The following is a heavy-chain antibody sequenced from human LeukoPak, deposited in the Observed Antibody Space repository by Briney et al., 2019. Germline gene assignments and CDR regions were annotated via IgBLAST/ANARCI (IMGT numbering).Heavy chain of an antibody. J-gene: IGHJ3*02. V-gene: IGHV3-48*01. CDR1: GFTFNSYS. CDR3: ARDTSPRIAAIYYDAFSI. Sequence: GGSLRLSCAASGFTFNSYSMNWVRQAPGKGLEWVSYISSSSSTIYYADSVKGRFTISRDNAKNSLYLQMNSLRAEDTAVYYCARDTSPRIAAIYYDAFSIWGQGTMVTVSS. CDR2: ISSSSSTI. D-gene: IGHD6-13*01.